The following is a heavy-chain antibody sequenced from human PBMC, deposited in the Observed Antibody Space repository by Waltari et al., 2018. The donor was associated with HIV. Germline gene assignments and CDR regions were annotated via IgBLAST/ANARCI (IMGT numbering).Heavy chain of an antibody. CDR1: GFSLSTTEMC. CDR3: AHQTLGGWELPDC. V-gene: IGHV2-70*15. Sequence: QVTVRESGPALVKPTQTLTLTCTISGFSLSTTEMCLRWTRQSPGKALEWLARVDWDYDKYYSTSLKSRLTISRDTSKNQVVLTMTNVDPVDTATYYCAHQTLGGWELPDCWGQGTLVTVSS. D-gene: IGHD2-15*01. CDR2: VDWDYDK. J-gene: IGHJ4*02.